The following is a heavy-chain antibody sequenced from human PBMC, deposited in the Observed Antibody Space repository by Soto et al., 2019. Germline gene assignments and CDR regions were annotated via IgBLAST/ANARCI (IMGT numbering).Heavy chain of an antibody. D-gene: IGHD1-26*01. CDR3: ASFLAGAPNAFDI. CDR1: GGTFSSYA. CDR2: IIPIFGTA. J-gene: IGHJ3*02. Sequence: ASVKVSCKASGGTFSSYAISWVRQAPGQGLEWMGGIIPIFGTANYAQKFQGRVTITADKSTSTAYMELSSLRSEDTAVYYCASFLAGAPNAFDIWGQGTMVTV. V-gene: IGHV1-69*06.